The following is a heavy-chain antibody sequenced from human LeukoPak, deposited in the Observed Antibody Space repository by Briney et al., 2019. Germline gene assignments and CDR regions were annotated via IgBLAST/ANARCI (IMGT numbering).Heavy chain of an antibody. Sequence: PSETLSLTCTVSGGSISSYYWSWIRQPPGKGLEWIGYIYYSGSTNYNPSLKSRVTISVDTSKNQFSLKLSSVTAADTAVYYCARLTMVRGVAYYMDVWGKGTTVTISS. V-gene: IGHV4-59*01. J-gene: IGHJ6*03. CDR2: IYYSGST. CDR1: GGSISSYY. D-gene: IGHD3-10*01. CDR3: ARLTMVRGVAYYMDV.